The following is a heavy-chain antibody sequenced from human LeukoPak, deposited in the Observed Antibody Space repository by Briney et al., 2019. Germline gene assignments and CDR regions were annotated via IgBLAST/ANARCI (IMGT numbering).Heavy chain of an antibody. CDR1: GDSVSSNSAT. V-gene: IGHV6-1*01. Sequence: SQTLSLTCAISGDSVSSNSATWNWIRQSPSRGLEWLGRTYYKSKWYNDYAVSVKSRITINSDTSKNQFSLQLSSVTPEDTAVYCCARTPRRAAFAFDIWGQGTMVTVSS. J-gene: IGHJ3*02. D-gene: IGHD6-25*01. CDR3: ARTPRRAAFAFDI. CDR2: TYYKSKWYN.